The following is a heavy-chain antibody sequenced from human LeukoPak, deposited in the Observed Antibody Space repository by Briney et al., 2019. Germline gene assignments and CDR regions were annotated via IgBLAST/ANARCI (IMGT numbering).Heavy chain of an antibody. CDR2: ISGSGYST. CDR3: ATTYFYDNSGSYYFDY. D-gene: IGHD3-22*01. CDR1: GFSFSTYA. J-gene: IGHJ4*02. V-gene: IGHV3-23*01. Sequence: GGSLRLSCAASGFSFSTYAMNWVRQAPGKGLEWVSGISGSGYSTYYAGSVKGRFTISRDNSKDTLYLQLNSLRAEDTAVYYCATTYFYDNSGSYYFDYWGQGTLVTVSS.